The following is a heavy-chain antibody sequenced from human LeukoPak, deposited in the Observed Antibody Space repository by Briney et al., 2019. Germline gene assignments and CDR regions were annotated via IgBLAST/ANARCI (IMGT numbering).Heavy chain of an antibody. V-gene: IGHV4-38-2*02. CDR1: GYSISSGYY. CDR3: ARGRNLYYGRTPEEY. J-gene: IGHJ4*02. D-gene: IGHD1-26*01. CDR2: INHSGST. Sequence: SETLSLTCTVSGYSISSGYYWGWIRQPPGKGLEWIGEINHSGSTNYNPSLKSRVTISVDTSKNQFSLKLSSVTAADTAVYYCARGRNLYYGRTPEEYWGQGTLVTVSS.